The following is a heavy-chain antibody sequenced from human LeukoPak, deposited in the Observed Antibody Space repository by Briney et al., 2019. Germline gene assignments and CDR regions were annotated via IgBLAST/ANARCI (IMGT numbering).Heavy chain of an antibody. V-gene: IGHV1-46*01. CDR2: INPSGGST. CDR3: ARGKAAAGSGYYYGMDV. Sequence: ASVKVSCKASGYTFTSYYMHWVRQAPGQGLEWMGIINPSGGSTSYAQKFQGRVTMTRDTSTSTVYMELSSLRSEDTAVYYCARGKAAAGSGYYYGMDVWGQGTTVTVSS. CDR1: GYTFTSYY. J-gene: IGHJ6*02. D-gene: IGHD6-13*01.